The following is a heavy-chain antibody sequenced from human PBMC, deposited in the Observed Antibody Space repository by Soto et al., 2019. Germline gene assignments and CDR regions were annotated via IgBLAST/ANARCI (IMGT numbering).Heavy chain of an antibody. CDR3: ARVCGGDCHYGMDV. CDR1: GGSFGGYY. V-gene: IGHV4-31*11. Sequence: SETLCLTYAVYGGSFGGYYWSWIRQHPGKGLEWIGYIYYSGSTYYNPSLKSRVTISVDTSKNQFSLKLSSVTAADTAVYYCARVCGGDCHYGMDVWGQGTTVTVSS. D-gene: IGHD2-21*02. CDR2: IYYSGST. J-gene: IGHJ6*02.